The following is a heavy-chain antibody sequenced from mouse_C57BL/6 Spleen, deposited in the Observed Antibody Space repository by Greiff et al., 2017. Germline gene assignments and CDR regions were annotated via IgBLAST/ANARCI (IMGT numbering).Heavy chain of an antibody. CDR2: IYPGSGNT. Sequence: VQLQQSGAELVRPGASVKLSCKASGYTFTDYYINWVKQRPGQGLEWIARIYPGSGNTYYNEKFKGKATLTAEKSSSTAYMQLSSLTSEDSAVSFCAREDGSSYGYFDVWGTGTTVTVSS. CDR1: GYTFTDYY. CDR3: AREDGSSYGYFDV. J-gene: IGHJ1*03. V-gene: IGHV1-76*01. D-gene: IGHD1-1*01.